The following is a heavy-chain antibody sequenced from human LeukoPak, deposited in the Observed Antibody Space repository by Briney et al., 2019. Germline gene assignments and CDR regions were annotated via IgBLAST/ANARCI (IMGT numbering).Heavy chain of an antibody. CDR3: ARDWMDYYYYMDV. CDR1: GYTFTGYY. D-gene: IGHD2-2*03. J-gene: IGHJ6*03. Sequence: ASLKVSCKASGYTFTGYYIYWVRQAPGQGLEWMGWINPNSGGTNYAQKFQGRVTMTRDTSISTAYMELSRLRSDDTAVYYCARDWMDYYYYMDVWGKGTTVTVSS. V-gene: IGHV1-2*02. CDR2: INPNSGGT.